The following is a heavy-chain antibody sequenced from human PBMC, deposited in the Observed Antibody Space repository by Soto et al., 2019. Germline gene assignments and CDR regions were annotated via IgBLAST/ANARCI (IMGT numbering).Heavy chain of an antibody. Sequence: QITLKESGPTLVKPTQTLTLTCTFSGFSLSTSGVGVGWIRQPPGKALEWLALIYWDDDKRYSPSLKSRLTITKDTSKNQVVLTMTTMDPVDTATYYCAHTRGEHRYFDYWGQGTLVTVSS. J-gene: IGHJ4*02. V-gene: IGHV2-5*02. D-gene: IGHD2-21*01. CDR2: IYWDDDK. CDR1: GFSLSTSGVG. CDR3: AHTRGEHRYFDY.